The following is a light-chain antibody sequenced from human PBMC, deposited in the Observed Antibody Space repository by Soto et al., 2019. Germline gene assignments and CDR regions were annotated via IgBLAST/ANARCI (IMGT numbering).Light chain of an antibody. CDR1: SFNIGGNS. CDR3: GSWDSSLSAYV. J-gene: IGLJ1*01. Sequence: QSVMTQPPSVSAAPGQKVTISCSGSSFNIGGNSVSWYQQLPGTAPKLLIYDDNKRPSGIPDRFSGSKGGTSATLGITGFQTGDEADYYCGSWDSSLSAYVFGTGAKLTVL. CDR2: DDN. V-gene: IGLV1-51*01.